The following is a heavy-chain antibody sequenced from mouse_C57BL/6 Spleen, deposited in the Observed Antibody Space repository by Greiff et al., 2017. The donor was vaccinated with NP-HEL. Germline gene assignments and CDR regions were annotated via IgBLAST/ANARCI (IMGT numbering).Heavy chain of an antibody. V-gene: IGHV1-64*01. CDR2: IHPNSGST. D-gene: IGHD1-1*01. Sequence: QVQLQQPGAELVKPGASVKLSCKASGYTFTSYWMHWVKQRPGQGLEWIGMIHPNSGSTNYNEKFKSKATLTVDKSSSTAYMQLSSLTSEDSAVYYCASREITTVVAYYYAMDYWGQGTSVTVSS. CDR3: ASREITTVVAYYYAMDY. J-gene: IGHJ4*01. CDR1: GYTFTSYW.